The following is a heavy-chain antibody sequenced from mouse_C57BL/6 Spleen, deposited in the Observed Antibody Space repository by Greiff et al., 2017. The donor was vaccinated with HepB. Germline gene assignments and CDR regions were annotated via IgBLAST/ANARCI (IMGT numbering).Heavy chain of an antibody. CDR1: GFTFSSYG. CDR3: ARMVTTGLDY. V-gene: IGHV5-6*01. Sequence: EVNLVESGGDLVKPGGSLKLSCAASGFTFSSYGMSWVRQTPDKRLEWVATISSGGSYTYYPDSVKGRFTISRDNAKNTLYLQMSSLKSEDTAMYYCARMVTTGLDYWGQGTTLTVSS. CDR2: ISSGGSYT. J-gene: IGHJ2*01. D-gene: IGHD2-1*01.